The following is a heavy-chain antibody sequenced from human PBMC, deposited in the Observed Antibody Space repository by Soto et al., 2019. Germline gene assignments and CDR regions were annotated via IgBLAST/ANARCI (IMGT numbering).Heavy chain of an antibody. V-gene: IGHV3-11*05. D-gene: IGHD4-17*01. CDR2: ISSSSSYT. CDR1: GFTFSDYY. J-gene: IGHJ3*02. Sequence: QVQLVESGGGLVKPGGSLRLSCAASGFTFSDYYMSWIRQAPGKGLEWVSYISSSSSYTNYADSVKGRFTISRDNAKNSLYLQMNSLRAEDTAVYYCARRGAYGTHAFDTWGQGTMVTVSS. CDR3: ARRGAYGTHAFDT.